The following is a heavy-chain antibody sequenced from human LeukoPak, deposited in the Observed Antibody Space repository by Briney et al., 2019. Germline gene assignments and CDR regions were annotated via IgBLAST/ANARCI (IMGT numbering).Heavy chain of an antibody. V-gene: IGHV4-4*02. CDR2: IHHSGST. D-gene: IGHD2-2*01. J-gene: IGHJ6*03. CDR1: GGSISSNNW. CDR3: TRLRGGIVVVPAAAHYYYYYYMDV. Sequence: KPSGTLSLTCAVSGGSISSNNWWAWVRQPPGKGLEWIGEIHHSGSTNYNPSLQSRVTMSVDKSKNLFSLKLSSVTAADTAVYYCTRLRGGIVVVPAAAHYYYYYYMDVWGKGTTVTVSS.